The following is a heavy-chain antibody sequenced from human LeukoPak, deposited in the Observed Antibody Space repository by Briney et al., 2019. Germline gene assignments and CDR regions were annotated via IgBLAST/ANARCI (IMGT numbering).Heavy chain of an antibody. J-gene: IGHJ4*02. D-gene: IGHD5-12*01. CDR1: GFTVSSNY. Sequence: GGSLRLSCAASGFTVSSNYMSWVRQAPGKGLEWVSVIYSGGSTYYADSVKGRFTISRHNSKNTLYLQMNSLRAEDTAVYYCARDGLGSGYDFSGYWGQGTLVTVSS. V-gene: IGHV3-53*04. CDR2: IYSGGST. CDR3: ARDGLGSGYDFSGY.